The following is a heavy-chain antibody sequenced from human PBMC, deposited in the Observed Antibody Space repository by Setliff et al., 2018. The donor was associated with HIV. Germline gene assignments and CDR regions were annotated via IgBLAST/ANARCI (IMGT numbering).Heavy chain of an antibody. Sequence: SETLSLTCTVSGGSISRSRNYWGWIRQPPGKGLEWIGSIFYSGSTYYNPSLKSRPTISVDTSKNQFSLKLSSVTAADTAVYYCARDFKRYNSPCRFDPWGQGTLVTVSS. D-gene: IGHD6-13*01. CDR2: IFYSGST. V-gene: IGHV4-39*07. J-gene: IGHJ5*02. CDR3: ARDFKRYNSPCRFDP. CDR1: GGSISRSRNY.